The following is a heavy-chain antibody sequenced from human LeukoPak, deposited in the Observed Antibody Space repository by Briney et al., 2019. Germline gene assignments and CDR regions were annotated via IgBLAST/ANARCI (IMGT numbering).Heavy chain of an antibody. V-gene: IGHV3-53*01. D-gene: IGHD3-10*01. CDR2: IYSGGST. CDR1: GFTVSSNY. J-gene: IGHJ4*02. CDR3: ARSPSVSYYGSGSYYDY. Sequence: GGSLRLSCAASGFTVSSNYMSWVRQAPGKGLEWVSVIYSGGSTYYADSVKGRFTISRDNSKNTLYLQMNSLRAEDTAVYYCARSPSVSYYGSGSYYDYWGQGTLVTVSP.